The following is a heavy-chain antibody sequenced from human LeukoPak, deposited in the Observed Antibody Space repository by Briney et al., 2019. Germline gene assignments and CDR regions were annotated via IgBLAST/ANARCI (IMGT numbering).Heavy chain of an antibody. V-gene: IGHV3-30-3*01. J-gene: IGHJ6*02. Sequence: PGRSLRLSCAASGFTFSSYAMHWVRQAPGKGLEWVAVISYDGSNKYYADSVKGRFTISRDNSKNTLYLQMNSLRAEDTAVYYCAGEIQLWSRPDYYYYGMDVWGQGTTVTVSS. CDR1: GFTFSSYA. CDR3: AGEIQLWSRPDYYYYGMDV. CDR2: ISYDGSNK. D-gene: IGHD5-18*01.